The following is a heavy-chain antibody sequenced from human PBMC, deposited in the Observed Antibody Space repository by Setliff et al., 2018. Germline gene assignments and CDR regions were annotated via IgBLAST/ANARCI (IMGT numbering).Heavy chain of an antibody. CDR2: ISVYSGNT. J-gene: IGHJ4*02. CDR1: GYTFSHSG. Sequence: ASVKVSCKASGYTFSHSGITWVRQAPGQGLEWMGWISVYSGNTNYAQKLQGRVTMTTDATTNTAYMELRCLTSDDTAIYYCSRLVRYCSKTTCQTASGAEVWGQGTLVTVSS. CDR3: SRLVRYCSKTTCQTASGAEV. D-gene: IGHD2-15*01. V-gene: IGHV1-18*01.